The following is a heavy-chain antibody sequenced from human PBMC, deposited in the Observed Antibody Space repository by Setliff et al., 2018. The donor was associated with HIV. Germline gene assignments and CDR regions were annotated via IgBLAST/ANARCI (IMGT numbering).Heavy chain of an antibody. J-gene: IGHJ4*02. CDR2: INHSGST. Sequence: SETLSLTCAVYGGSFSGYYWSWIRQPPGKGLEWIGEINHSGSTNYNPSLKSRVTISVDTSKNQFSLKLGSVTAADTAVYYCASFSPPFDYWGQGTLVTVSS. CDR3: ASFSPPFDY. CDR1: GGSFSGYY. D-gene: IGHD3-3*01. V-gene: IGHV4-34*01.